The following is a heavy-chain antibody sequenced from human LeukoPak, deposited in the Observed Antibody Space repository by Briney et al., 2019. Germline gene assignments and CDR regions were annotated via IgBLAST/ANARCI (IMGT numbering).Heavy chain of an antibody. D-gene: IGHD4-11*01. J-gene: IGHJ5*02. CDR1: GFTFSSYA. CDR2: INTDGSSA. Sequence: GGSLRLSCAASGFTFSSYAMSWVRQAPGKGLVWVSRINTDGSSASYADSVKGRFTISRDNAKNTLYLQMNSLRAEDTAVYYCARDTVTNNWFDPWGQETLVTVSS. CDR3: ARDTVTNNWFDP. V-gene: IGHV3-74*01.